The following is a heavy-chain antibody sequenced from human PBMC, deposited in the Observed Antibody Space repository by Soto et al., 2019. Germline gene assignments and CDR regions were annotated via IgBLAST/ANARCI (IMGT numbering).Heavy chain of an antibody. CDR3: QREHAIRYFDWLAGPYYYYYYGMDV. CDR2: MGGGGGSR. Sequence: GGSLRLSCASTGFPFSIYTMNSVRQAPGKGLEGVAAMGGGGGSRYYADSVKRRFTTSRDNSKNTLYLKMHSLRAEDTAVYYFQREHAIRYFDWLAGPYYYYYYGMDVWGQGTTVTVSS. J-gene: IGHJ6*02. V-gene: IGHV3-23*01. D-gene: IGHD3-9*01. CDR1: GFPFSIYT.